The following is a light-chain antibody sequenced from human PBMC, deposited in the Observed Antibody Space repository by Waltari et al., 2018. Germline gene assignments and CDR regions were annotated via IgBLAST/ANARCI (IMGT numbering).Light chain of an antibody. Sequence: QPVPTQPPSASASLGASVTLTCTLSSGYSNYKVDWYQQRPGKGPRFVMRGGTGGMVGSQGDGIPGRFSVLGSGLNRYLTIKNIQEEDESDYHCGADHGSGSSFVYVFGTGTKVTVL. V-gene: IGLV9-49*03. J-gene: IGLJ1*01. CDR3: GADHGSGSSFVYV. CDR1: SGYSNYK. CDR2: GGTGGMVG.